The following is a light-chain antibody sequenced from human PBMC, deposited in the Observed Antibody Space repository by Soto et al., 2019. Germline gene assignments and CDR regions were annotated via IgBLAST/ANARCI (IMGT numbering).Light chain of an antibody. CDR1: QGISSA. CDR2: DAS. Sequence: AIQLTQSPSSLSASVGDRVTITCRASQGISSALAWYQQKPGKAPKLLIYDASSLESGVPSRFSGSGSGTDFTLTISSLQPEVFETSYCQQFNNYPSFGQGTRLE. V-gene: IGKV1D-13*01. J-gene: IGKJ5*01. CDR3: QQFNNYPS.